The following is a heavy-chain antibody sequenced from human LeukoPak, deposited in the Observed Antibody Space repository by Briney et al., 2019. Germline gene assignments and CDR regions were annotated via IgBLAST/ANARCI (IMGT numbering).Heavy chain of an antibody. Sequence: GGSLRLSCAASGFTFSSYWMHWVSQTPGKGLVWVSRINTDGSSTSYADSVKGRFTISRDNAKNTLYLQMNSLRAEDTAVYYCQCGIAAAGAVDYWGQGTLVTVSS. CDR3: QCGIAAAGAVDY. J-gene: IGHJ4*02. CDR2: INTDGSST. V-gene: IGHV3-74*01. CDR1: GFTFSSYW. D-gene: IGHD6-13*01.